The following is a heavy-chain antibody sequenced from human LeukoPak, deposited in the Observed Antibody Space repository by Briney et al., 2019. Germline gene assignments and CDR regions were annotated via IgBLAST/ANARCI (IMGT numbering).Heavy chain of an antibody. V-gene: IGHV3-53*01. Sequence: GGSLRLSCAASGFTVSSNYMSWVRQAPGKGLEWVSVIYSGGSTYYADSVKGRFTISRDNSKNTLYLQMNSLRAEDTAVYYCARDGGYYGSGSYHLGDYWGQGTLVTVSS. D-gene: IGHD3-10*01. J-gene: IGHJ4*02. CDR2: IYSGGST. CDR1: GFTVSSNY. CDR3: ARDGGYYGSGSYHLGDY.